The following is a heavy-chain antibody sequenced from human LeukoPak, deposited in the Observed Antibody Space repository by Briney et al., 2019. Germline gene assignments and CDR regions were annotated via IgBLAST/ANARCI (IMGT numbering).Heavy chain of an antibody. CDR3: ARGQLGSGMDDP. CDR1: GGSVSSGSYY. J-gene: IGHJ5*02. Sequence: SETLSLTCTVSGGSVSSGSYYWSWIRQPPGKGLEWIGYIYYSGGTNYNPSLKSRVTISVDTSKNQFSLKLSSVTAADTAVYYCARGQLGSGMDDPWGQGTLVTVSS. V-gene: IGHV4-61*01. CDR2: IYYSGGT. D-gene: IGHD3-10*01.